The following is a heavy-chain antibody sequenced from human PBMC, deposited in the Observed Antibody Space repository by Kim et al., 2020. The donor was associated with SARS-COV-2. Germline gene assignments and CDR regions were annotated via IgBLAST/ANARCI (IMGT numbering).Heavy chain of an antibody. CDR2: IYPGDSDT. V-gene: IGHV5-51*01. CDR1: GYSFTSYW. Sequence: GESLKISCKGSGYSFTSYWIGWVRQMPGKGLEWMGIIYPGDSDTRYSPSFQGQVTISADKSISTAYLQWSSLKASDTAMYYCARRGRSYYDLRPNDYWGQGTLVTVSS. D-gene: IGHD3-22*01. CDR3: ARRGRSYYDLRPNDY. J-gene: IGHJ4*02.